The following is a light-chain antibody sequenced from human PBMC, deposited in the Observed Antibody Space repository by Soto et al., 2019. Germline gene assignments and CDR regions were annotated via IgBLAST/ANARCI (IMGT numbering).Light chain of an antibody. CDR2: EVS. J-gene: IGLJ1*01. Sequence: QSALTQPPSASGSPGQSVTISCTGTSSDIGGYNYVSWYQQHPGKAPKFMIYEVSKRPSGVPDRFSGSKSGNTASLTVSGLQAEDEADYYCSSYAGSNLYVFGNGTKVTVL. V-gene: IGLV2-8*01. CDR1: SSDIGGYNY. CDR3: SSYAGSNLYV.